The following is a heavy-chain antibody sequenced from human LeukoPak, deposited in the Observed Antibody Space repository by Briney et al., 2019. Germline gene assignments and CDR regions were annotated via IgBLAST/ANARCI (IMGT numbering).Heavy chain of an antibody. J-gene: IGHJ4*02. D-gene: IGHD3-16*02. CDR2: IYWNDDN. Sequence: SGPTLVNPTQTLTLTCTFSGFSLSTRGLGVGWIRQPPGKALEWLAPIYWNDDNRYSPSLKSRLTITKDTSKNQVVLTMTNMDPVDTATYYCAHGGYLYWDYVWGSYRPSPDRFDYWGQGTLVTVSS. V-gene: IGHV2-5*01. CDR3: AHGGYLYWDYVWGSYRPSPDRFDY. CDR1: GFSLSTRGLG.